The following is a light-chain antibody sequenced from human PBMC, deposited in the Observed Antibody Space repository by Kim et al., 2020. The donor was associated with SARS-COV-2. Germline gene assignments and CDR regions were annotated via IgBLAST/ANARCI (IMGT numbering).Light chain of an antibody. Sequence: SYELTQPPSMSVAPGQTARITCGGDKIWVKGVHWFQQRPGQAPVMVIYYDSDRPSGIPERFSGSNSGNTATLSISRGEAEDEADYYCQIWDNNSDRLVFGGGTKLSVL. CDR2: YDS. CDR3: QIWDNNSDRLV. J-gene: IGLJ3*02. V-gene: IGLV3-21*04. CDR1: KIWVKG.